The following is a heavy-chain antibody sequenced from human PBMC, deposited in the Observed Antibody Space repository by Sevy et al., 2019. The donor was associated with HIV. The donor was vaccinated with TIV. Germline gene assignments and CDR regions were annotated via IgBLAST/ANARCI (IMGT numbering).Heavy chain of an antibody. Sequence: GGSLRLSCAASGFTFSNAWMSWVRQAPGKGLEWVGRIKSNSDGGTSDYTDPVKVRFTISRDDLKNKLYLQMNSLKTEDTAVYYCTTDLLAAAVNFDYWGQRTLVTVSS. CDR1: GFTFSNAW. CDR3: TTDLLAAAVNFDY. J-gene: IGHJ4*02. V-gene: IGHV3-15*01. D-gene: IGHD6-13*01. CDR2: IKSNSDGGTS.